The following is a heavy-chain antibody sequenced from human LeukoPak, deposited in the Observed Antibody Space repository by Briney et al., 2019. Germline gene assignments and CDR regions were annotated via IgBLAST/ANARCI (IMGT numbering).Heavy chain of an antibody. D-gene: IGHD3-22*01. CDR3: ASATYYYDSSGYEFDP. J-gene: IGHJ5*02. V-gene: IGHV4-59*12. CDR2: IYYSGST. Sequence: SSETLSLTCTVSGGSISSYYWSWIRQPPGKGLEWIGSIYYSGSTYYNPSLKSRVTISVDTSKNQFSLKLSSVTAADTAVYYCASATYYYDSSGYEFDPWGQGTLVTVSS. CDR1: GGSISSYY.